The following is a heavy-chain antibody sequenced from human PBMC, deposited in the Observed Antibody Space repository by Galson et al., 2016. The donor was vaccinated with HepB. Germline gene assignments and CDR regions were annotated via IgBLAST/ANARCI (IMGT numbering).Heavy chain of an antibody. Sequence: SLRLSCATSGFTFSNYWIHWVRQAPGKGLVWVSRINPGGSTTGFADSVKGRFTISRDNAKNTVYLQMSSLRAEDTAIYYCARDRASSSWYFGYLDLWGRGTLVTVSS. D-gene: IGHD6-13*01. CDR2: INPGGSTT. CDR1: GFTFSNYW. CDR3: ARDRASSSWYFGYLDL. V-gene: IGHV3-74*01. J-gene: IGHJ2*01.